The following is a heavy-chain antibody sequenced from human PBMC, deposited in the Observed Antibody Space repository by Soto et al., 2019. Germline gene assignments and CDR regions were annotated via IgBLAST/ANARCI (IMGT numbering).Heavy chain of an antibody. CDR1: GDSISSDKW. J-gene: IGHJ4*02. CDR2: IHHSGRT. V-gene: IGHV4-4*02. D-gene: IGHD3-22*01. CDR3: ARLLSPYNSTDFHFDY. Sequence: ASETLSLTCAVSGDSISSDKWWSWVRQPPGKGLEWIGEIHHSGRTNYNPSLKSRVTILVEKSKNQVSLELSSMTAADTAVYYCARLLSPYNSTDFHFDYWGQGTLVTVSS.